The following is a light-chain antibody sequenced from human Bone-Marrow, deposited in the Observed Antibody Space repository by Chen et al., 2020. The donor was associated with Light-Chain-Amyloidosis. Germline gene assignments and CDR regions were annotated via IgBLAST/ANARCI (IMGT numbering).Light chain of an antibody. Sequence: QSALTQPASVSGPPGQSITISCTGSRSDVGGYNFVSWYQQLPGKAPKLLIYDDTNRPSGVSYRFSGSKSGNTASLTVSGLQAEDEADYYCSSYTVSSTWVFGGGTKLTVL. CDR3: SSYTVSSTWV. CDR1: RSDVGGYNF. V-gene: IGLV2-14*03. J-gene: IGLJ3*02. CDR2: DDT.